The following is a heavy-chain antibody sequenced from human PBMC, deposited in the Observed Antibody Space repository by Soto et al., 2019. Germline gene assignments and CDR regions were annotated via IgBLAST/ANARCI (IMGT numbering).Heavy chain of an antibody. J-gene: IGHJ5*02. CDR3: AAMSGHSSVWFDH. CDR1: GSTFKNAG. D-gene: IGHD3-22*01. Sequence: VQLVESGGGLVKPGGSLRLSFAAPGSTFKNAGRSWVGQPPGKGLGGFGRVKSKTEGGTVDYAAPVKGRFSISRDDSTNTLYVQMNSLKTEDTAVYYCAAMSGHSSVWFDHWAREPWSPSP. V-gene: IGHV3-15*01. CDR2: VKSKTEGGTV.